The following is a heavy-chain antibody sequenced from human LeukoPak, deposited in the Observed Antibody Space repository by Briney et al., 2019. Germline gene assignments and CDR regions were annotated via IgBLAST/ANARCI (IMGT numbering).Heavy chain of an antibody. Sequence: PSQTLSLTCTVSGGSISSGGYYWSWIRQHPRKGLEWIGYIYYSGSTYYNPSLKSRVTISVDTSKNQFSLKLSSVTAADTAVYYCARGLGSLWSGYSLYNWFDPWGQGTLVTVSS. V-gene: IGHV4-31*03. CDR1: GGSISSGGYY. J-gene: IGHJ5*02. CDR3: ARGLGSLWSGYSLYNWFDP. D-gene: IGHD3-3*01. CDR2: IYYSGST.